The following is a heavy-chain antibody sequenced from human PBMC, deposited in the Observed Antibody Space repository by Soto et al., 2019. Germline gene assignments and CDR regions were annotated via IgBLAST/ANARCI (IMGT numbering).Heavy chain of an antibody. D-gene: IGHD6-13*01. V-gene: IGHV4-30-2*01. CDR2: IYHSGST. J-gene: IGHJ5*02. Sequence: SETLSLTCAVSGGSISSGGYSCSWIRQPPGKGLEWIGYIYHSGSTYYNPSLKSRVTISVDRSKNQFSLKLSSVTAADTAVYYCARGDSSPKGTWFDPWGQGTLVTVSS. CDR3: ARGDSSPKGTWFDP. CDR1: GGSISSGGYS.